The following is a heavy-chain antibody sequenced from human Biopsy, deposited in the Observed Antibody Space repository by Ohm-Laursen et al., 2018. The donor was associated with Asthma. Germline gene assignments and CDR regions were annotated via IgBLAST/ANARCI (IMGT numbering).Heavy chain of an antibody. CDR3: ARIPRRSGSYFVDY. V-gene: IGHV4-31*03. D-gene: IGHD3-22*01. J-gene: IGHJ4*02. CDR1: GDSITSGGCC. Sequence: SDTLSLTCTVSGDSITSGGCCWNWIRQNQGKGREWIGYIHHSGTSYFNPSLKSRVSFSRDTSKNQFSLRLSSVTAADTAMYYCARIPRRSGSYFVDYWGQGTLVTVSS. CDR2: IHHSGTS.